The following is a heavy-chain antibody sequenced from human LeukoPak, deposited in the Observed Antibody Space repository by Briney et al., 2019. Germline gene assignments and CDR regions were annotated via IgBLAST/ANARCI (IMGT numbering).Heavy chain of an antibody. D-gene: IGHD3-3*01. CDR1: GFTFSSYA. CDR3: AKRSYDFWSYVDV. J-gene: IGHJ6*02. CDR2: ISGGST. Sequence: GGSLRLSCAASGFTFSSYAMSWVRQAPGKGLEWVSTISGGSTYYADSVQGRFTISRDNSKNTLYLQMNSLRAEDTAVDYCAKRSYDFWSYVDVWGQGTTVTVSS. V-gene: IGHV3-23*01.